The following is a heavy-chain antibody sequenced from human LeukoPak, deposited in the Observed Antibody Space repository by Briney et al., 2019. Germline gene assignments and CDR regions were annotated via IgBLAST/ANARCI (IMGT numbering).Heavy chain of an antibody. CDR1: GFSFSSYW. Sequence: PGGSLRLSCAASGFSFSSYWMHWVRQAPGKGLVWVSRINRDGSSTSYADSVKGRFTISRDNAENTLYLQMNSLRAEDTAVYYCAREDSSGYYSDYWGQGTLVTVSS. CDR2: INRDGSST. J-gene: IGHJ4*02. D-gene: IGHD3-22*01. CDR3: AREDSSGYYSDY. V-gene: IGHV3-74*01.